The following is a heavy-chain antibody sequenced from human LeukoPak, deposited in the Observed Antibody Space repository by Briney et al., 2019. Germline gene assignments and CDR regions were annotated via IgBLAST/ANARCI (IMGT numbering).Heavy chain of an antibody. V-gene: IGHV4-34*01. D-gene: IGHD6-6*01. Sequence: PSETLSLTCAVYGGSFSGYHWTWIRQPPGKGLEWIGEINHSGSTKYSPSLKSRVTISVDTPKNQFSLKLTSVTAADTAVYFCARAMEGYSSSVVYMDVWGKGTTVTVSS. CDR1: GGSFSGYH. J-gene: IGHJ6*03. CDR3: ARAMEGYSSSVVYMDV. CDR2: INHSGST.